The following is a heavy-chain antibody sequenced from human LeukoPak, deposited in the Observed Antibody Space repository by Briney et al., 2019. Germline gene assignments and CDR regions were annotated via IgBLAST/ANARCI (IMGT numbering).Heavy chain of an antibody. CDR1: GGSFSGYY. D-gene: IGHD6-6*01. V-gene: IGHV4-34*01. CDR2: INHSGST. Sequence: SETLSLTCAVYGGSFSGYYWSWIRQPPGKGLEWIGEINHSGSTNYNPSLKSRVTISVDTSKNQFSLKLSSVTAADTAVYYCARGRYSSSFFDYWGQGTLVTVSS. CDR3: ARGRYSSSFFDY. J-gene: IGHJ4*02.